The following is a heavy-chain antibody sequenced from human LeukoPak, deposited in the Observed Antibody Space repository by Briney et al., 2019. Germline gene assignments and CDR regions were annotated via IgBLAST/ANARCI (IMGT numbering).Heavy chain of an antibody. CDR1: GFTFSSYS. CDR3: ARDDIVVVARYFDY. J-gene: IGHJ4*02. D-gene: IGHD2-15*01. V-gene: IGHV3-21*01. CDR2: ISSSSSYI. Sequence: GGSLRLSCAASGFTFSSYSMNWVRQAPGKGLEWVSSISSSSSYIYYADSVKGRFTISRDNAKNSLYLQMNSLRAEDTAVYYCARDDIVVVARYFDYWGQGTLVTVSS.